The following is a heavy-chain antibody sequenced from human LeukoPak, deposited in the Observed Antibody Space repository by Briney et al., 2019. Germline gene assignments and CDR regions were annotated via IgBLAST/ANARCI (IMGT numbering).Heavy chain of an antibody. CDR3: ARDHTYSTSYYFDS. Sequence: KPSETLSLTCTVSGGSINSFYWSWIRQSPGKGLEWIGNIYYSGSTNYNPSLKSRVTISVDTSKNQFSLKLTSVTAADTAVYYCARDHTYSTSYYFDSWGQGTPVTVSS. J-gene: IGHJ4*02. D-gene: IGHD6-13*01. CDR2: IYYSGST. CDR1: GGSINSFY. V-gene: IGHV4-59*01.